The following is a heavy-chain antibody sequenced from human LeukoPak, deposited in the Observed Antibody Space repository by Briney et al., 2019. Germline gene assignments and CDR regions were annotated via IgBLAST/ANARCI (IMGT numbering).Heavy chain of an antibody. CDR2: ISSRSSYI. D-gene: IGHD3-22*01. Sequence: GGSLRLSCAASGFTFSSYSMNWVRQAPGKGLEWVSSISSRSSYIYYADSVKGRFTISRDNAKNSLYLQMISLRAEDTAVYYCARDDGLTYYYDTSGYYSWGQGTLVTVSS. CDR1: GFTFSSYS. CDR3: ARDDGLTYYYDTSGYYS. V-gene: IGHV3-21*01. J-gene: IGHJ4*02.